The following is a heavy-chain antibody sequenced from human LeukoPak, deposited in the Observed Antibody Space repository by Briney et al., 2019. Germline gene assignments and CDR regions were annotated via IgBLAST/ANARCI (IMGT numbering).Heavy chain of an antibody. CDR1: GGSISSYP. Sequence: SETLSLTCTVSGGSISSYPWSWIRQPPGKGLEWIGYIYYSGSTNYNPSLKSRLTISVDTSKNQFSLKLSSVTAADTAVYYCARGMTTGPDPWGQGTLVTASS. J-gene: IGHJ5*02. D-gene: IGHD4-17*01. CDR2: IYYSGST. CDR3: ARGMTTGPDP. V-gene: IGHV4-59*08.